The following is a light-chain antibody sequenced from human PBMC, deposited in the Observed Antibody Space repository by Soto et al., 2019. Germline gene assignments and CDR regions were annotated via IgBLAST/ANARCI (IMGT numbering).Light chain of an antibody. CDR3: QQRNNWPPIT. CDR1: QSVRRW. CDR2: DAS. J-gene: IGKJ5*01. V-gene: IGKV3-11*01. Sequence: EIVLRQSPATLSLSPGERVTLSCRASQSVRRWLAWYQQKPGQAPRLLIYDASTRATGIPARFSGSGSETDFTLTITSLEPEDFAVYYCQQRNNWPPITFGQGTRLEIK.